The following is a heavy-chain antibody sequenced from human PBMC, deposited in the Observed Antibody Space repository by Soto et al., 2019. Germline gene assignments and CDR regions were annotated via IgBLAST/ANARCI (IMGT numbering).Heavy chain of an antibody. V-gene: IGHV3-23*01. D-gene: IGHD3-10*01. CDR3: ARGSTDSYPGSRIFDF. J-gene: IGHJ4*02. Sequence: GGSLRLSCVASGLTFGSRAMSWVRQAPGEGLQWVSTITDTGGDAKYADSVRGRFVISRDNSKKTLYLQMTSLTAEDSAMYFCARGSTDSYPGSRIFDFWGQGTLVTVSS. CDR1: GLTFGSRA. CDR2: ITDTGGDA.